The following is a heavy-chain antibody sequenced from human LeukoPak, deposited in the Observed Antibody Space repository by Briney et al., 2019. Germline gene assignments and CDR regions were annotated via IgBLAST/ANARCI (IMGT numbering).Heavy chain of an antibody. J-gene: IGHJ6*03. V-gene: IGHV4-39*07. CDR1: GGSISSSSYY. Sequence: PSETLSLTCTASGGSISSSSYYWGWIRQPPGKGLEWIGSIYYSGSTYYNPSLKSRVTISVDTSKNQFSLKLSSVTAADTAVYYCARDVVGGDYYYMDVWGKGTTVTVSS. D-gene: IGHD3-10*01. CDR3: ARDVVGGDYYYMDV. CDR2: IYYSGST.